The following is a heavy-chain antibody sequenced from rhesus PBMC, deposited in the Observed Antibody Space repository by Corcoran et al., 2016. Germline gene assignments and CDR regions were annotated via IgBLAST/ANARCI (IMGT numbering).Heavy chain of an antibody. CDR1: GGSISINY. Sequence: QVQLQESGPGLVKPSETLSLPCAVSGGSISINYWSWIRQPPGKGLEWIGRIYCSSRSTDYNPSLKSRVTISTDTSKNQFSLKLSSVTAADTAVYYCARNPGSGRDYWGQGVLVTVSS. V-gene: IGHV4-160*01. CDR3: ARNPGSGRDY. CDR2: IYCSSRST. J-gene: IGHJ4*01. D-gene: IGHD2-21*01.